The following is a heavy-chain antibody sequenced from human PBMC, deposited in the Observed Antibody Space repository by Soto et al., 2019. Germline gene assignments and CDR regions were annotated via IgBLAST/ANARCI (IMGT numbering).Heavy chain of an antibody. Sequence: LKISCQAFEYSFRIYWISWVRQKPGAGLEWMGRVDPNDSFATYSPSFEGHVSISVDKSTNIVYLQWRSLRASDTATYYCARHQSGSGNSNFDFWGQGTPVTVSS. J-gene: IGHJ4*02. CDR2: VDPNDSFA. CDR3: ARHQSGSGNSNFDF. D-gene: IGHD3-10*01. CDR1: EYSFRIYW. V-gene: IGHV5-10-1*01.